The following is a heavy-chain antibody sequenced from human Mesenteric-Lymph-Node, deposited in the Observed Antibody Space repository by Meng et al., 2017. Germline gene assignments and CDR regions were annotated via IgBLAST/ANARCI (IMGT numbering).Heavy chain of an antibody. J-gene: IGHJ5*01. CDR1: GFTFSDYY. CDR3: ARDGTWGTRNWFDP. CDR2: ISASGSNT. Sequence: GESLKISCAASGFTFSDYYMSWIRQAPGKGLEWVAYISASGSNTYYANSVKGRFTISRDNAKNSLFLHIDSLRAEDTAVYYCARDGTWGTRNWFDPWGQGTLVTVSS. D-gene: IGHD7-27*01. V-gene: IGHV3-11*01.